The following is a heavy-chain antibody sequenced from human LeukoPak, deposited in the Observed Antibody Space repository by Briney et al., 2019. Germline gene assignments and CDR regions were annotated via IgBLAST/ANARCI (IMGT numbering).Heavy chain of an antibody. D-gene: IGHD6-19*01. CDR1: GFTFSSYW. CDR3: ARVTAVAGFDH. V-gene: IGHV3-7*03. J-gene: IGHJ4*02. Sequence: GGSLRLSCAASGFTFSSYWMSWVRQAPGKGLEWVANIKDDGRQKYYVDSEKGRFTISRDNAKNSLSLQMNSLRAEDTAVYYCARVTAVAGFDHWGQGTLVTVSS. CDR2: IKDDGRQK.